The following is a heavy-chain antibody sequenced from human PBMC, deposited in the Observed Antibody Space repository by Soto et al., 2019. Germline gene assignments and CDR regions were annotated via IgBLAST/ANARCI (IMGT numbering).Heavy chain of an antibody. CDR2: ISGGGGHT. J-gene: IGHJ6*02. Sequence: EVQLLESGGGLVQPGGSLRLSCAGSGFIFSDYAMSWVRQAPGKGLEWVAAISGGGGHTYYADSVKGRFTISRDNSKNTLYLQMSSVRAEDTAVYYCAKGRLMMVRKVIIPPQLYYGMDVWGQGTTLTVSS. CDR1: GFIFSDYA. V-gene: IGHV3-23*01. D-gene: IGHD3-10*01. CDR3: AKGRLMMVRKVIIPPQLYYGMDV.